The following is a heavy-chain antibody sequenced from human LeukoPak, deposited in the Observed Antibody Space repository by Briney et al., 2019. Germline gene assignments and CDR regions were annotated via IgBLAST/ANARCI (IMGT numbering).Heavy chain of an antibody. CDR3: ARGYYDSSDYEYFQH. D-gene: IGHD3-22*01. CDR1: GYTFTSYY. J-gene: IGHJ1*01. Sequence: PGASVKVSCKASGYTFTSYYIHWVRQAPGQGLEWMGWINPDSGGTNSAQKFQGRVTMTRDTSISTAYMELSRLRSDDTAVYYCARGYYDSSDYEYFQHWGQGTLVTVSS. V-gene: IGHV1-2*02. CDR2: INPDSGGT.